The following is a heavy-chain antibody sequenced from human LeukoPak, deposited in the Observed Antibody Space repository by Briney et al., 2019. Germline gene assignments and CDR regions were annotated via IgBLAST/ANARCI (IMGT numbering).Heavy chain of an antibody. CDR1: GYSFTSYW. D-gene: IGHD6-13*01. CDR2: IYPGDSDT. J-gene: IGHJ5*02. Sequence: GESLKISCKGSGYSFTSYWIGWVRQMPGKGLERMGIIYPGDSDTRYSPSFQGQVTISADKSISTAYLQWSSLKASDTAMYYCARSIAAAGNDNWFDPWGQGTLVTVSS. CDR3: ARSIAAAGNDNWFDP. V-gene: IGHV5-51*01.